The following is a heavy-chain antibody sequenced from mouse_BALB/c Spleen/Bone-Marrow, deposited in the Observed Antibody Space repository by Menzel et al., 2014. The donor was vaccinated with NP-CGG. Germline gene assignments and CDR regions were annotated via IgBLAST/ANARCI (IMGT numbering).Heavy chain of an antibody. CDR3: ARWGYYYAMDY. J-gene: IGHJ4*01. CDR2: ISSGSSNI. D-gene: IGHD2-2*01. CDR1: GFTFSSFG. V-gene: IGHV5-17*02. Sequence: EVKLEESGGGLVQPGGSRKLSCAASGFTFSSFGTHWVRRAPEKGLEWVAYISSGSSNINYADTVKGRFTISRDNPKNTLFLQMTSLRSEDTAMYYCARWGYYYAMDYWGQGTSVTVSS.